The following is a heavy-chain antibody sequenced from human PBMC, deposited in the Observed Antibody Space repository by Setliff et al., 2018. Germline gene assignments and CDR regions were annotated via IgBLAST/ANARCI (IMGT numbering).Heavy chain of an antibody. J-gene: IGHJ5*02. CDR1: GASINSLSW. V-gene: IGHV4-4*02. CDR2: IYHDGNT. D-gene: IGHD3-10*01. Sequence: SETLSLTCAVTGASINSLSWWSWVRQSPGKGLEWIGEIYHDGNTKFNPSVHYNPSVKSRVTISVDKSKNQFSLSLRSVTAADTAVYYCATDGPVLNGDYISWGQGTLVTVSS. CDR3: ATDGPVLNGDYIS.